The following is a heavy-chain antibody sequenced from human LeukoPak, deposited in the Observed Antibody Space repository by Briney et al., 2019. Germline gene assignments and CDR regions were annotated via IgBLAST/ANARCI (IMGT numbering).Heavy chain of an antibody. J-gene: IGHJ6*02. Sequence: ASVKVSCKASGYTFTSYDINWVRQATGQGLEWMGWMNPNSGNTGYAQKFQGRVTMTRNTSISTAYMELSSLRSEDTAVYYCARGGGNWGYYYYGMDVWGQGTTVTVSS. CDR2: MNPNSGNT. CDR3: ARGGGNWGYYYYGMDV. D-gene: IGHD7-27*01. V-gene: IGHV1-8*01. CDR1: GYTFTSYD.